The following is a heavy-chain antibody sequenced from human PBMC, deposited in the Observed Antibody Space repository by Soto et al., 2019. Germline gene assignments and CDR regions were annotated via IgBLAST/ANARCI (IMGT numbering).Heavy chain of an antibody. D-gene: IGHD2-8*01. CDR1: GFTFSSYS. Sequence: GGSLRLSCAVSGFTFSSYSMSWVRQAPGKGLEWVSFISSSSSYIYYAESVKGRFTISRDNAKNSLYLQMSGLRAEDKAVYYWASSSSQGNCSNGVGNNDLWGGGPLVTFPS. V-gene: IGHV3-21*01. CDR2: ISSSSSYI. J-gene: IGHJ2*01. CDR3: ASSSSQGNCSNGVGNNDL.